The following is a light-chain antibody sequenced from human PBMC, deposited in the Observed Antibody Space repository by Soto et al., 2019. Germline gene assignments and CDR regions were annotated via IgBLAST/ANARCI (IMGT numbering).Light chain of an antibody. CDR2: EVS. CDR1: SSDVGGYNY. Sequence: QSVLTQPASVSGSPGQSITISCTGTSSDVGGYNYVSWYQQHPGKAPKLMIYEVSNRPSGGSNRFSGSKSGNTASLTISGLQAEDEADYDCSSYTSSSTPFVFGTGTKVTVL. V-gene: IGLV2-14*01. CDR3: SSYTSSSTPFV. J-gene: IGLJ1*01.